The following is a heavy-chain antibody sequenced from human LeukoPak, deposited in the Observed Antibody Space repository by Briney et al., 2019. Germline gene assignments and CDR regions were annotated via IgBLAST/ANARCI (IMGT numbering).Heavy chain of an antibody. CDR3: ARDVRQYLVLDS. CDR2: IKQDGSQK. V-gene: IGHV3-7*03. Sequence: GGSLRLSCAASGFTFSDYWMHWVRQAPGKGLEWVANIKQDGSQKYYVDSVKGRFTISRDNAKKSMYLQMNSLRAEDTAVYYCARDVRQYLVLDSWGQGTLVTVSS. CDR1: GFTFSDYW. D-gene: IGHD6-13*01. J-gene: IGHJ4*02.